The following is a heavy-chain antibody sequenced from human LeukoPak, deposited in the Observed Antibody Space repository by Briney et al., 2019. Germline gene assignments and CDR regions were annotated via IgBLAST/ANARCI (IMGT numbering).Heavy chain of an antibody. CDR1: GGSISSYY. V-gene: IGHV4-59*01. Sequence: SETLSLTCTVSGGSISSYYWSWIRQTPGKGLEWIGYIYYSGSTNYNPSLKSRVTISVDTSKNQFSLKLSSVTAADTAVYYCARGRYYDSSGPFDYWGQGTLVTVSS. CDR2: IYYSGST. CDR3: ARGRYYDSSGPFDY. J-gene: IGHJ4*02. D-gene: IGHD3-22*01.